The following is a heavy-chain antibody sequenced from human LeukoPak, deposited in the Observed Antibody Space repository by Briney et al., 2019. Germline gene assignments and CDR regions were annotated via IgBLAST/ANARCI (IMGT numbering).Heavy chain of an antibody. Sequence: SVKVSCKASGGTFSSYAISWVRQAPGQGLEWMGGIIPSFGTANYAQKFQGRVTITADESTSTAYMELSSLRSEDTAVYYCARVAGGATGWFDPWGQGTLVTVSS. J-gene: IGHJ5*02. D-gene: IGHD1-26*01. V-gene: IGHV1-69*13. CDR1: GGTFSSYA. CDR2: IIPSFGTA. CDR3: ARVAGGATGWFDP.